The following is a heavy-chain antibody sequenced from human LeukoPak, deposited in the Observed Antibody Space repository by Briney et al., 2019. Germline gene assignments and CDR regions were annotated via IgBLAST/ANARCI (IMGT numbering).Heavy chain of an antibody. Sequence: SETLSLTCTVSGDSLSSYYWSWIRQPPGKGLEWIGCIYYSESATYNPSLKRRVTISLDTSKNQFFLKLSSVTAADAAVYYCARKRSFDLWGQGTLVTVSS. CDR1: GDSLSSYY. CDR2: IYYSESA. CDR3: ARKRSFDL. J-gene: IGHJ4*02. V-gene: IGHV4-59*01. D-gene: IGHD3-9*01.